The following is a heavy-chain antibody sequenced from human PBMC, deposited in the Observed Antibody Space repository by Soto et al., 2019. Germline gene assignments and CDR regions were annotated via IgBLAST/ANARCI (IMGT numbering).Heavy chain of an antibody. J-gene: IGHJ6*03. D-gene: IGHD2-2*01. CDR3: ARGLLKVVPDHYYYYMDV. CDR2: MNPNSGNT. Sequence: ASVKVSCKASGYTFTSYDINWVRQATGQGLEWMGWMNPNSGNTGYAQKFQGRVTMTRNTSISTAYMELSSLRSEDTAVYYCARGLLKVVPDHYYYYMDVWGKGTTVTVSS. CDR1: GYTFTSYD. V-gene: IGHV1-8*01.